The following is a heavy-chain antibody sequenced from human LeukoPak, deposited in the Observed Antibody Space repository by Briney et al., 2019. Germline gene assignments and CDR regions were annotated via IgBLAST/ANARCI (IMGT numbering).Heavy chain of an antibody. V-gene: IGHV1-2*02. D-gene: IGHD5-18*01. CDR3: ARTRNTAMVYFDY. Sequence: ASVKVSCKASGYSFTEYYIHWVRQAPGQGLEWMGWINLNSGGTSYAQKFQGRVTTTRDTSITTAYMELSRLRSDDTAVYYCARTRNTAMVYFDYWGQGALVTVSS. CDR2: INLNSGGT. CDR1: GYSFTEYY. J-gene: IGHJ4*02.